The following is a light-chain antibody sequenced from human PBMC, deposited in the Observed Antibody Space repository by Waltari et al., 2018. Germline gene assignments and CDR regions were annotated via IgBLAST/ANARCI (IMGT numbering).Light chain of an antibody. CDR3: CSYAGSSTVV. Sequence: QSALTQPASVSGSPGPSITISCTATSSDVGTYNLLYWYQHHPGKAPKLMIYEVSKRPSGVSYRFSGSRSGNTASLTISGLQTDDEADYYCCSYAGSSTVVFGGGTKLTVL. CDR1: SSDVGTYNL. J-gene: IGLJ2*01. CDR2: EVS. V-gene: IGLV2-23*02.